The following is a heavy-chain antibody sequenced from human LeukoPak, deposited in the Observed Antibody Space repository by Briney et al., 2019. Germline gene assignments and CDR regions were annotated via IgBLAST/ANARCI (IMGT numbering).Heavy chain of an antibody. CDR3: ARVGGAAALYYFDY. J-gene: IGHJ4*02. CDR1: GFTFGSYG. V-gene: IGHV3-33*01. CDR2: IWYDGSNK. D-gene: IGHD6-13*01. Sequence: GGSLRLSCAASGFTFGSYGMHWVRQAPGKGLEWVAVIWYDGSNKYYADSVKGRFTISRDNSKNTLYLQMNSLRAEDTAVYYCARVGGAAALYYFDYWGQGTLVTVSS.